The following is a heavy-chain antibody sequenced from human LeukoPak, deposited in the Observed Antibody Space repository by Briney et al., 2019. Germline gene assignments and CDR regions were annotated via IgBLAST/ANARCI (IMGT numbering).Heavy chain of an antibody. D-gene: IGHD3-22*01. CDR3: AREYYYDSSGYLFDY. J-gene: IGHJ4*02. CDR1: GFTFSTYA. CDR2: ISGSGDTT. V-gene: IGHV3-23*01. Sequence: GGSLRLSCAASGFTFSTYAMNWVRQAPGKGLEWVSAISGSGDTTYYADSVKGRFTISSDNSKNTLYLQMNSLRAEDTAVYYCAREYYYDSSGYLFDYWGQGTLVTVSS.